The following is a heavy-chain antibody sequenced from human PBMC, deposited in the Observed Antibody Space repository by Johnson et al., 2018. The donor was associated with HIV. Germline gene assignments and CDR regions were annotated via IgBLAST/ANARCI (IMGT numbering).Heavy chain of an antibody. Sequence: VQLVESGGGVVRPGGSLRLSCAASGFTFDDFGMNWVRQAPGKGLEWVSTINWNGGSTGYADSVKGRFTISRDNAKNSLYLQMNSLRAEDTALYYFARVTANYYDSSGYVDAFDIWGQGTMVTV. CDR2: INWNGGST. J-gene: IGHJ3*02. V-gene: IGHV3-20*04. CDR1: GFTFDDFG. CDR3: ARVTANYYDSSGYVDAFDI. D-gene: IGHD3-22*01.